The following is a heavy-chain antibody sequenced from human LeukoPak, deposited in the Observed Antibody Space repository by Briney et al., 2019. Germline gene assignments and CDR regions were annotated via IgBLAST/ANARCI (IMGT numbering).Heavy chain of an antibody. Sequence: GGSLRLSCAASRFTFSNYGMHWVRQAPGKGLEWVAFMLYDGSNKYYADSVKGRFTISRDNSKNTLYLQMNSLRAEDTAVYYCAKLLYYYDSSQPYWGQGTLVTVSS. CDR1: RFTFSNYG. CDR3: AKLLYYYDSSQPY. D-gene: IGHD3-22*01. J-gene: IGHJ4*02. CDR2: MLYDGSNK. V-gene: IGHV3-30*02.